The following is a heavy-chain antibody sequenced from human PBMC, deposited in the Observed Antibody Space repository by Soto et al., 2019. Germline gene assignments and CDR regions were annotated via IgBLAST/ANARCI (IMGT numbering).Heavy chain of an antibody. CDR3: PTIVLVPFDH. V-gene: IGHV3-15*01. CDR1: GFTFTNAW. CDR2: IKSKSDGETA. D-gene: IGHD3-22*01. J-gene: IGHJ4*02. Sequence: GGSLRLSCRTSGFTFTNAWMNWVRLTAGNGLEWVGRIKSKSDGETAEYAAPVKGRFMISRDDSTDTLYLEMNNLTSEDSAVYYCPTIVLVPFDHWGQGVLVTVSS.